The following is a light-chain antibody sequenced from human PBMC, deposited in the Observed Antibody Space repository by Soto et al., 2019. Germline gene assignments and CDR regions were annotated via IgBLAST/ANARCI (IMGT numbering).Light chain of an antibody. V-gene: IGKV3-15*01. CDR1: QSVSYN. Sequence: EIEFTQSPATMSVSPGERVTLSRRASQSVSYNLAWYQQRFGQAPRLLIYGASVRATGIPARFSGSGSRTDFTLTISNVQSEDFAIYYCQQYNNSPPRTFGQGTKVVIK. J-gene: IGKJ1*01. CDR3: QQYNNSPPRT. CDR2: GAS.